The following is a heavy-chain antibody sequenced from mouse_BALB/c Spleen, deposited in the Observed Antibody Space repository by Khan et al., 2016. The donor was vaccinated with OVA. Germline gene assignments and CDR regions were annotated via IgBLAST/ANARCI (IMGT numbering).Heavy chain of an antibody. CDR1: SYTFTSYY. D-gene: IGHD2-2*01. V-gene: IGHV1S81*02. Sequence: QVQLKQSGAELVKPGASVRLSCKASSYTFTSYYLYWVKQRPGQGLEWIGDINPSSGGTNFNEKFKSKATLTVDKSSSTAYIQLNSLTSEDSAVYYCTRSGYGSFAYWGQGTLVTVSA. J-gene: IGHJ3*01. CDR3: TRSGYGSFAY. CDR2: INPSSGGT.